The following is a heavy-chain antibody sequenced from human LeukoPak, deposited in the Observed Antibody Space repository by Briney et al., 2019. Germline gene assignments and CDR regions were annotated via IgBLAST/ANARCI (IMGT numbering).Heavy chain of an antibody. CDR2: IYYSGST. D-gene: IGHD6-19*01. CDR1: GGSISSSSYY. CDR3: ASRRAVAAYYYYYMDV. J-gene: IGHJ6*03. V-gene: IGHV4-39*01. Sequence: PSETLSLTCTVSGGSISSSSYYWGWIRQSPGKGLEWIGSIYYSGSTYYNPSLKSRVTISVDTSKNQFSLKLSSVTAADTAVYYCASRRAVAAYYYYYMDVWGKGTTVTVSS.